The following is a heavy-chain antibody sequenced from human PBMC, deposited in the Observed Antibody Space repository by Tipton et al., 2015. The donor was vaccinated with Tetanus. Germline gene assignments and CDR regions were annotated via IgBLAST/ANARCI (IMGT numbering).Heavy chain of an antibody. CDR1: GGSFSGYY. CDR2: INHSGST. Sequence: TLSLTCAVYGGSFSGYYWSWIRQPPGKGLEWIGEINHSGSTNYNPSLKSRVTISVDTSKNQFSLKLSSVTAADTAVYYCAREGKRWAVAGYNSWGQGTLVTVSS. D-gene: IGHD6-19*01. V-gene: IGHV4-34*01. CDR3: AREGKRWAVAGYNS. J-gene: IGHJ1*01.